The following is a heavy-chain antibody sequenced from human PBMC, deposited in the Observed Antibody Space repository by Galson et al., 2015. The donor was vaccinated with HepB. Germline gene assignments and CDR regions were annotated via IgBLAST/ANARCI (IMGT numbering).Heavy chain of an antibody. CDR2: ISSSSSYI. Sequence: SLRLSCAASGFTFSSYSMNWIRQAPGKGLEWVSSISSSSSYIYYADSVKGRFTISRDNAKNSLYLQMNSLRAEDTAVYYCARDHYRGIVATMEVDYWGQGTLVTVSS. CDR1: GFTFSSYS. CDR3: ARDHYRGIVATMEVDY. D-gene: IGHD5-12*01. J-gene: IGHJ4*02. V-gene: IGHV3-21*01.